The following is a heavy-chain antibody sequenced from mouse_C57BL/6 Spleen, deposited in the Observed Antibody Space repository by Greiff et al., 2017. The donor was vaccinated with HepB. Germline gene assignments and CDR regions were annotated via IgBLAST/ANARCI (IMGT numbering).Heavy chain of an antibody. CDR2: IYPSDSET. Sequence: QVQLQQPGAELVRPGSSVKLSCKASGYTFTSYWMDWVKQRPGQGLEWIGNIYPSDSETHYNQKFKDKATLTVDKSSSTAYMQLSSLTSEDSAVYYCARGRTWLDYWGQGTTLTVSS. V-gene: IGHV1-61*01. CDR3: ARGRTWLDY. CDR1: GYTFTSYW. J-gene: IGHJ2*01.